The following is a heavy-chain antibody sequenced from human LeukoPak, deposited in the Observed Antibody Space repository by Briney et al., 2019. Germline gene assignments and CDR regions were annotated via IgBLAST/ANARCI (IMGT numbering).Heavy chain of an antibody. Sequence: SETLSLTCTVSGGSISSYYWSWIRQPPGKGLEWIGYIYKSGNTNYNPSLKSRVTISLDTSKNQFSLKLSSVTAADTAVYYCARDSYDRSGYLPFHHWGQGTLVTVSS. CDR1: GGSISSYY. J-gene: IGHJ1*01. V-gene: IGHV4-59*01. D-gene: IGHD3-22*01. CDR2: IYKSGNT. CDR3: ARDSYDRSGYLPFHH.